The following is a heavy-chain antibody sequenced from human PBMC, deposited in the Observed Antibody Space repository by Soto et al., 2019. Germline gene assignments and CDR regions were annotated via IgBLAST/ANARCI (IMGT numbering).Heavy chain of an antibody. Sequence: EVRLVESGGGLVQPGGSLRLSCVASGFTFTSYWMSWVRQAPGKGLEWVANIKGDGSEKKYVDSVKGRFTISRDNANNSVYLQMNSLGAEDTALYYCGRDEVRNGVGVWGQGTTVTVSS. CDR1: GFTFTSYW. CDR3: GRDEVRNGVGV. J-gene: IGHJ6*02. V-gene: IGHV3-7*01. CDR2: IKGDGSEK.